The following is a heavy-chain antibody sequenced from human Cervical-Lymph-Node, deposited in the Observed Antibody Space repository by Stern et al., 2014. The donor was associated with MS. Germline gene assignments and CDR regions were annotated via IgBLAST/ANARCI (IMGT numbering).Heavy chain of an antibody. D-gene: IGHD2-8*01. Sequence: VQLVQSGAEVKKPGSSVKVSCKASGGTFSSYAIRWVRQAPGQGLEWVGGIIPSIGIANHAQKCQGRVTITADKSTNTGYMELSSLRSEDTALYYCARDGGGVDIWGQGTMVSVSS. J-gene: IGHJ3*02. CDR2: IIPSIGIA. CDR3: ARDGGGVDI. CDR1: GGTFSSYA. V-gene: IGHV1-69*04.